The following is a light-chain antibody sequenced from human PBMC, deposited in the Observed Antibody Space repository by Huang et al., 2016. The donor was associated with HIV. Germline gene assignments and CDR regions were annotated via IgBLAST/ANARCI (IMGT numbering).Light chain of an antibody. CDR1: HSISNH. CDR2: GAS. J-gene: IGKJ1*01. V-gene: IGKV1-39*01. Sequence: DIQMTQSPSSLSASIGDRVTITCRASHSISNHLNWYQQKPGKAPKLLIYGASKLQTGVPSMFSGSGSGTDFTLAISSLQPEDFATYYCQQSYDARTFGQGTKVEI. CDR3: QQSYDART.